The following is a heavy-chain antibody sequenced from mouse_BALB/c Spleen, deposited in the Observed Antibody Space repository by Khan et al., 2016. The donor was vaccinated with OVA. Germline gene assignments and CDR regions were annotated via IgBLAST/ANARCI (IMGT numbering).Heavy chain of an antibody. CDR3: ARQPYYHYNIMDY. Sequence: QVQLQQSGPGLVAPSQSLSITCTISGFSLTNYGVHWVRQPPGKGLEWLVVIWSDGSTTYNSDLKSRLTISKDNSKSQVFLKVNSLQTDDTAMYFCARQPYYHYNIMDYWGQVTSVTVSS. D-gene: IGHD2-4*01. CDR2: IWSDGST. CDR1: GFSLTNYG. J-gene: IGHJ4*01. V-gene: IGHV2-6-1*01.